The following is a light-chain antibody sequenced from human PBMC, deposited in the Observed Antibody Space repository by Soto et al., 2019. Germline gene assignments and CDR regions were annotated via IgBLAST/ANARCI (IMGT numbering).Light chain of an antibody. CDR2: GTS. Sequence: ELVLTQSPGTLSLSPGDTATLCSSASQTIGRNYLALYQQKPGHGQRLLICGTSTRANGIPERFSGGGSGADFTLSISRLEPEDFAVYYCQQYASTPLLTFGGGTNVDIK. CDR3: QQYASTPLLT. V-gene: IGKV3-20*01. J-gene: IGKJ4*01. CDR1: QTIGRNY.